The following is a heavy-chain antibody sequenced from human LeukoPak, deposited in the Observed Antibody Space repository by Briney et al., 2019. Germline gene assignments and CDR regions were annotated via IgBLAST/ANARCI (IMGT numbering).Heavy chain of an antibody. D-gene: IGHD6-13*01. CDR1: GGTFSSYA. CDR3: ARRPRYSSSWYYFDY. Sequence: SVKVSCKASGGTFSSYAISWVRQAPGQGLEWMGRIIPILGIANYAQKFQGRVTITADKSTSTAYMELSSLRAEDTAVYYCARRPRYSSSWYYFDYWGQGTLVTVSS. V-gene: IGHV1-69*04. CDR2: IIPILGIA. J-gene: IGHJ4*02.